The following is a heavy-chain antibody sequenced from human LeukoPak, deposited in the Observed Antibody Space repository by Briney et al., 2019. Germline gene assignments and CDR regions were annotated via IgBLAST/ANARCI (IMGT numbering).Heavy chain of an antibody. CDR3: AQEDYDGSGRYLGG. V-gene: IGHV3-30*18. Sequence: GGSLRLSCAASGFTFSSYGMHWVRQAPGKGLEWVAVVSYDGSNKYYTDSMKGLFTIPRDNYKNTLYLQMNSLRTEDTAIYYCAQEDYDGSGRYLGGWGQGTLVTVSS. CDR1: GFTFSSYG. D-gene: IGHD3-10*01. CDR2: VSYDGSNK. J-gene: IGHJ4*02.